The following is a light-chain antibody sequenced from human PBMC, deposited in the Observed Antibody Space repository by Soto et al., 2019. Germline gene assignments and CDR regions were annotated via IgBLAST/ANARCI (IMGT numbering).Light chain of an antibody. CDR1: QTISTY. Sequence: DIQMTQSPSPLSASVGDGVTITRRASQTISTYLNWYQQKPGKAPKIFIYGASSLQSGVPSRFSGSGSGTDFTLTISSLQPEDFGTYYCQQSFSNPRTFGQGTKVDIK. V-gene: IGKV1-39*01. J-gene: IGKJ1*01. CDR2: GAS. CDR3: QQSFSNPRT.